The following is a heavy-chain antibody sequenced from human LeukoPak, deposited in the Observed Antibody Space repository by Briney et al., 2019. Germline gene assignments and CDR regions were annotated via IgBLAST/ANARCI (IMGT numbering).Heavy chain of an antibody. J-gene: IGHJ3*02. CDR2: IWYDGSNK. CDR1: GFTFSSYG. D-gene: IGHD3-22*01. Sequence: GRSLRLSCAASGFTFSSYGMHWVRQAPVKGLEWVAVIWYDGSNKYYADSVKGRFTISRDNSKNTLYLQMNSLRAEDTAVYYCARVYDSSGLNDAFDIWGQGTMVTVSS. V-gene: IGHV3-33*01. CDR3: ARVYDSSGLNDAFDI.